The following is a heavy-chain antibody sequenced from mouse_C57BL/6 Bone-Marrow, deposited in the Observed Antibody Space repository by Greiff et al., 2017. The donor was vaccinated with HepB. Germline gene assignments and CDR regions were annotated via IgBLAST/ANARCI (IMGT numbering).Heavy chain of an antibody. Sequence: EVKLMESGGDLVKPGGSLKLSCAASGFTFSSYGMSWVRQTPDKRLEWVATISSGGSYTYYPDSVKGRFTISRDNAKNTLYLQMSSLKSEDTAMYYFARQGGDYWGQGTTLTVSS. CDR3: ARQGGDY. V-gene: IGHV5-6*01. CDR2: ISSGGSYT. J-gene: IGHJ2*01. CDR1: GFTFSSYG.